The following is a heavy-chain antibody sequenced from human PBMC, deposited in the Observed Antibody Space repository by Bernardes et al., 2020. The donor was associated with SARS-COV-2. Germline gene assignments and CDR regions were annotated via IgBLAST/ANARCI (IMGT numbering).Heavy chain of an antibody. J-gene: IGHJ2*01. CDR2: ISTTGST. Sequence: SEPLSLTCTVSGGPMTNDYWSWIRQSPGKGLEWLAYISTTGSTNYSPSLKSRLTISLDTSKNQVSLNLSSVTAADTAIYYCARDRGFRYFDLWGRGTLVTVSS. CDR3: ARDRGFRYFDL. V-gene: IGHV4-4*08. D-gene: IGHD3-10*01. CDR1: GGPMTNDY.